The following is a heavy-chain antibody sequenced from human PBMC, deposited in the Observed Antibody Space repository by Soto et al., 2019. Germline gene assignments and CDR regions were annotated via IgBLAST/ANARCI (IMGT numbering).Heavy chain of an antibody. V-gene: IGHV3-9*01. Sequence: EVKLVESGGGLVQPGRSLKISCAASGFTFDDFAMHWVRLAPGKGLEWVSGMNWNGDSKAYAASVKGRFTISRDNSNNTLYLQMTNVRGEDTAVYYCVRRAGGAVVWYYDLWGRGTLVSVFS. J-gene: IGHJ2*01. CDR1: GFTFDDFA. D-gene: IGHD2-21*01. CDR2: MNWNGDSK. CDR3: VRRAGGAVVWYYDL.